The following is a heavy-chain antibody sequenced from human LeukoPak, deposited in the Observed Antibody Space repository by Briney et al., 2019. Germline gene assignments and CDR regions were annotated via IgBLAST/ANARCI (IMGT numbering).Heavy chain of an antibody. Sequence: AASVKVSCKAFGYTFTGYYLHWVRQAPGQGLEWMGWIDPNSGGTNYAQTFQGRVTMTRDTSISTAYMELRSLRSDDTAVYYCARVMYNQLLILAPYFDYWGQGTLVTVSS. J-gene: IGHJ4*02. CDR2: IDPNSGGT. D-gene: IGHD2-2*01. CDR1: GYTFTGYY. V-gene: IGHV1-2*02. CDR3: ARVMYNQLLILAPYFDY.